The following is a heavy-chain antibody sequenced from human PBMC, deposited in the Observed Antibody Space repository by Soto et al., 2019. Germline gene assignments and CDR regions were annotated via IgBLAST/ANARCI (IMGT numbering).Heavy chain of an antibody. Sequence: EVQLVESGGGLVKPGGSLRLSCAASGFTFSSYSMNWVRQAPGKGLEWVSSISSSSSYIYYADSVKGRFTISRDNAKNSLYLQMNSLRAEDTAVYYCARVSGDSSGYYRARRDWYFDLWGRGTLVTVSS. CDR3: ARVSGDSSGYYRARRDWYFDL. J-gene: IGHJ2*01. CDR1: GFTFSSYS. V-gene: IGHV3-21*01. CDR2: ISSSSSYI. D-gene: IGHD3-22*01.